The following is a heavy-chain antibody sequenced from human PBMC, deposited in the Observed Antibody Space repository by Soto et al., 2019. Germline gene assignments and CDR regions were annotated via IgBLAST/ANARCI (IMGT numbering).Heavy chain of an antibody. J-gene: IGHJ3*01. CDR1: GFTFSTYG. Sequence: QVQLVESGGGVVQPGRSLRLSCAASGFTFSTYGMHWVRQAPGKGLEWVALIAYDGSNKYYADSVKGRFTISRDNSKNTLYLQMNSLRAEDTAVYYCAKGAYDYGTSSLAFDFWGQRTMVTVSS. D-gene: IGHD6-6*01. V-gene: IGHV3-30*18. CDR2: IAYDGSNK. CDR3: AKGAYDYGTSSLAFDF.